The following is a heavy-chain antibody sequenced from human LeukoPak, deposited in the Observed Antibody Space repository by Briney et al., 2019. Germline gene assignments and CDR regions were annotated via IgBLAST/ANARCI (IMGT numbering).Heavy chain of an antibody. J-gene: IGHJ5*02. Sequence: GASVKVSCRASGSTFISNAITWVRQAPGQGLEWMGRIIPIFGITDYAQKFQGRVTITADKSTNTAYMEFSSLRSEDTAVYYCASGRMTTETTYCFDPWGQGTLITVSS. D-gene: IGHD4-11*01. V-gene: IGHV1-69*04. CDR1: GSTFISNA. CDR2: IIPIFGIT. CDR3: ASGRMTTETTYCFDP.